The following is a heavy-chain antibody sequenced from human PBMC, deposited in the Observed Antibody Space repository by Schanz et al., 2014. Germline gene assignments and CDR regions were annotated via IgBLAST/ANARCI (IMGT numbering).Heavy chain of an antibody. CDR3: ARGNYGMDV. J-gene: IGHJ6*02. V-gene: IGHV3-23*04. CDR2: ISGSGGDT. CDR1: GFTFYNYA. Sequence: EVRLVESGGGLVQPGGSLRLSCAASGFTFYNYAMTWVRQAPGKGLEWVSAISGSGGDTYYADSVKGRFTISSDNSKNPLYLQMNSLRAEDTAKYYCARGNYGMDVWGQGTTVIVS.